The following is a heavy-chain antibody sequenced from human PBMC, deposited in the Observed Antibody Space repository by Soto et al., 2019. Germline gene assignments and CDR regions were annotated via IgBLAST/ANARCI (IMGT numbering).Heavy chain of an antibody. V-gene: IGHV1-69*01. CDR1: GGTFSSYA. CDR3: ARGTTGTTPMYYYYGMDV. D-gene: IGHD1-1*01. J-gene: IGHJ6*02. CDR2: IIPIFGTA. Sequence: QVQLVQSGAEVKKPGSSVKVSCKASGGTFSSYAISWVRQAPGQGLEWMGGIIPIFGTANYAQKFQGRVTITADESTSTAYMELSSLRSEDTAVYYCARGTTGTTPMYYYYGMDVWGRGTTVTVSS.